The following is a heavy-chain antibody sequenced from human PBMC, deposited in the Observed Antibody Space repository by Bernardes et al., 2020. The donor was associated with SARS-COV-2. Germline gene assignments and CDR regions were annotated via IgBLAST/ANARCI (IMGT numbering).Heavy chain of an antibody. D-gene: IGHD4-17*01. V-gene: IGHV3-9*01. CDR3: AKVGDYGDYFYYFDH. CDR2: ISWNSGSI. J-gene: IGHJ4*02. Sequence: GGSLRLFCAASGFTFDDYAMHWVRQAPGKGLEWVSGISWNSGSIGYADSVKGRFTISRDNAKNSLYLQMNSLRAEDTALYYCAKVGDYGDYFYYFDHWGRGTLVTVSS. CDR1: GFTFDDYA.